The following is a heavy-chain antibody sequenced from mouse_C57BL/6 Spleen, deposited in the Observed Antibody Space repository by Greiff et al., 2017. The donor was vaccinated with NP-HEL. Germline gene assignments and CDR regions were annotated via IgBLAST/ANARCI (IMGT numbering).Heavy chain of an antibody. CDR1: GYTFTDYY. V-gene: IGHV1-26*01. CDR2: INPNNGGT. D-gene: IGHD1-1*01. CDR3: AREDYYGSKG. Sequence: EVQLQQSGPELVKPGASVKISCKASGYTFTDYYMNWVKQSHGKSLEWIGDINPNNGGTSYNQKFKGKATLTVDKSSSTAYMELRSLTSEDSAVYYCAREDYYGSKGWGQGTTLTVSS. J-gene: IGHJ2*01.